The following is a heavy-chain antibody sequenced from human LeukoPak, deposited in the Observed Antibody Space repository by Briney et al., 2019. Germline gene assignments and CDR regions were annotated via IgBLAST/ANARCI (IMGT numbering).Heavy chain of an antibody. CDR1: GGSISSYY. Sequence: SETLSLTCTVSGGSISSYYWSWIRQPPGKGLEWIGYIYYSGSTNYNPSLKSRVTISVDTSKNQFSLKLSSVAAADTAVYYCASADTAMVYFDYWGQGTLVTVPS. CDR2: IYYSGST. J-gene: IGHJ4*02. CDR3: ASADTAMVYFDY. V-gene: IGHV4-59*01. D-gene: IGHD5-18*01.